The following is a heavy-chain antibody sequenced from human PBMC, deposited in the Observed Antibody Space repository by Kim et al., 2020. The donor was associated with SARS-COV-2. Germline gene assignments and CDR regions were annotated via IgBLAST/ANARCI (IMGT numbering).Heavy chain of an antibody. CDR3: ARVGIRPYGMDV. D-gene: IGHD7-27*01. J-gene: IGHJ6*02. Sequence: KYSQKFQGRVTITRDTSASTAYMELSSLRSEDTAVYYCARVGIRPYGMDVWGQGTTVTVSS. V-gene: IGHV1-3*01.